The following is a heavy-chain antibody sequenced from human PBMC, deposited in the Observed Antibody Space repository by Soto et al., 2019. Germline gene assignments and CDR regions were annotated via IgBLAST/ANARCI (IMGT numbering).Heavy chain of an antibody. CDR2: ISAYNGNT. Sequence: ASVKVSCKASGYTFTSYGISWVRQAPGQGLEWMGWISAYNGNTNYAQKLQGRVTMTTDTSTSTAYMELRSLRSDDTAVYYCARDDVRAVAGTGDGGFDPWGQGTLVTVSS. D-gene: IGHD6-19*01. J-gene: IGHJ5*02. V-gene: IGHV1-18*01. CDR1: GYTFTSYG. CDR3: ARDDVRAVAGTGDGGFDP.